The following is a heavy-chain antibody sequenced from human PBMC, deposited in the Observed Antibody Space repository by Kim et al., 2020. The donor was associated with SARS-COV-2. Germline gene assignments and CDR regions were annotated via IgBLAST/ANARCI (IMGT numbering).Heavy chain of an antibody. J-gene: IGHJ3*02. CDR3: VRERQFYYDPSDSFDI. D-gene: IGHD3-16*01. CDR1: GFTFNNYD. V-gene: IGHV1-18*04. CDR2: VNSYNVNT. Sequence: ASVKVSCKASGFTFNNYDITWVRQAPGQGLEWMGWVNSYNVNTIYARKFLGRITMSRDTSTSTAYMELRSLTSDDTAVYYCVRERQFYYDPSDSFDIWGQGTMVTVSS.